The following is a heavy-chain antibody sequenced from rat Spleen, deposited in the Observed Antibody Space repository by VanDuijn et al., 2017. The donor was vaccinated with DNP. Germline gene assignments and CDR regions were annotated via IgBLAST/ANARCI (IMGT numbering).Heavy chain of an antibody. CDR3: ARDGQWDYLDY. CDR1: GFSLTSYG. D-gene: IGHD1-1*01. V-gene: IGHV2-43*01. Sequence: QVQLKESGPGLVQPSQTLSLTCTVSGFSLTSYGVNWVRQPSGKGLEWMGVVWIGGTTHISSIFKSRVSISRDTSKSQVFLKVNSLQAEDTATYYCARDGQWDYLDYWGQGVRVTVAS. J-gene: IGHJ2*01. CDR2: VWIGGTT.